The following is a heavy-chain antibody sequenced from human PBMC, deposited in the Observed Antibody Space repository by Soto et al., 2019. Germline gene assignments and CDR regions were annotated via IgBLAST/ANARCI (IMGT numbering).Heavy chain of an antibody. V-gene: IGHV3-23*01. D-gene: IGHD3-16*01. CDR3: AKDRRAGGNSAFYFDF. Sequence: PGGSLRLSCAASGFKFSNYAMSWVRQAPGKGLEWASLISATGGGTYYADSVKGRFTTSRDNSHNTLYLQVHSLTAEDTAVYYCAKDRRAGGNSAFYFDFWGQGAQVTVSS. CDR2: ISATGGGT. J-gene: IGHJ4*02. CDR1: GFKFSNYA.